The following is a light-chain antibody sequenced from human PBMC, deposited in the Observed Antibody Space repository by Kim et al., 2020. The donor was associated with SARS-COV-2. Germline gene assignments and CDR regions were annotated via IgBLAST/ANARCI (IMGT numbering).Light chain of an antibody. Sequence: DIQMTQSPSTLSASVGDRVTITCRASQSISSWLAWYQQKPGKAPKLLIYKASSLESGVPSRFSGSGSGTEFTLTIISLQPDDFATYYCQHSGTFGQGTKVDIK. CDR3: QHSGT. V-gene: IGKV1-5*03. CDR1: QSISSW. CDR2: KAS. J-gene: IGKJ1*01.